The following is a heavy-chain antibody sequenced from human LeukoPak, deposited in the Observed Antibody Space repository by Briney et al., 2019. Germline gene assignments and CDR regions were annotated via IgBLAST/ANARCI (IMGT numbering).Heavy chain of an antibody. CDR3: ARGRGMDV. Sequence: SETLSLTCAVYGGSFSGYYWSWIRQPPGKGLEWIGEINHSGSTNYNPSLKSRVTISVDTSKNQFSLKLSSVTAADTAVYYCARGRGMDVWGQGTRSPSP. J-gene: IGHJ6*02. V-gene: IGHV4-34*01. CDR1: GGSFSGYY. CDR2: INHSGST.